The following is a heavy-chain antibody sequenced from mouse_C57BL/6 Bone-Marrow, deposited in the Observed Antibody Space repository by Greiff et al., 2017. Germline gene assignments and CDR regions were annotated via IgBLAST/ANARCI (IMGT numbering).Heavy chain of an antibody. CDR2: IDPENGDT. J-gene: IGHJ4*01. CDR3: TTDYYGSSYENYAMDY. D-gene: IGHD1-1*01. Sequence: EVHLVESGAELVRPGASVKLSCTASGFNIKDDYMHWVKQRPEQGLEWIGWIDPENGDTEYASKFQGKATITADTSSNTAYLQLSSLTSEDTAVYYCTTDYYGSSYENYAMDYWGQGTSVTVSS. CDR1: GFNIKDDY. V-gene: IGHV14-4*01.